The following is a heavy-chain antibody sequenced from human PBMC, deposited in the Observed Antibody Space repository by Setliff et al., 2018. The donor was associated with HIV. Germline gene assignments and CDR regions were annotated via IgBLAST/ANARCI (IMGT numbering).Heavy chain of an antibody. J-gene: IGHJ4*01. V-gene: IGHV4-39*01. Sequence: SETLSLTCTVSGGSISSSSYYWGWIRQPPGKGLEWIGSIYYSGSTYYNPSLKSRVTISVDTSKNQFSLRLTSVTAADTAVYYCARHFRYPGIAVAGIDYWGQGTLVTVSS. CDR1: GGSISSSSYY. CDR2: IYYSGST. D-gene: IGHD6-19*01. CDR3: ARHFRYPGIAVAGIDY.